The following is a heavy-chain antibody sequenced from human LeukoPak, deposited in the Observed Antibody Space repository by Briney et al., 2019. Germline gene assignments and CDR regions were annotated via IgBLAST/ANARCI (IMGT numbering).Heavy chain of an antibody. Sequence: PGGSLRLSCAASGFTFSSYSMNWVRQAPGKGLEWVSSISSSSSYIYYADSVKGRFTISRDNAKNSLYLQMNSLRAEDTAVYYCARDGLWFGELLGEDYWGQGTLVTVSS. J-gene: IGHJ4*02. D-gene: IGHD3-10*01. CDR3: ARDGLWFGELLGEDY. CDR1: GFTFSSYS. V-gene: IGHV3-21*01. CDR2: ISSSSSYI.